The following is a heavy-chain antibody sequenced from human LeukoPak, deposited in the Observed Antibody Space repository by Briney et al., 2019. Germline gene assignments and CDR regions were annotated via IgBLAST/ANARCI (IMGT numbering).Heavy chain of an antibody. V-gene: IGHV3-64*02. Sequence: GGSLRLSCAASGFTFSDYAMYWVRQAPGKGLEYVSAITGNGGSTFYADSVKGRFTISRDNSKNTLWLQMGSLRTEDMAVYYCARVGSGGVFDSWGQGTLVTVSS. D-gene: IGHD6-19*01. CDR3: ARVGSGGVFDS. J-gene: IGHJ4*02. CDR2: ITGNGGST. CDR1: GFTFSDYA.